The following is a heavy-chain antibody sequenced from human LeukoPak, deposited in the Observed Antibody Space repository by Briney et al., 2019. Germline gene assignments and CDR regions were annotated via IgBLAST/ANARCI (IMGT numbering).Heavy chain of an antibody. Sequence: PGGSLRLSCAASGFTFSSYAMSWVRQAPGKGLEWVSAISGSGGSTYYADSVKGRFTISRDNSKNTLYLQMNGLRAEDTAVYYCAKDSREVQELDYWGQGTLVTVSS. J-gene: IGHJ4*02. CDR2: ISGSGGST. V-gene: IGHV3-23*01. D-gene: IGHD1-26*01. CDR3: AKDSREVQELDY. CDR1: GFTFSSYA.